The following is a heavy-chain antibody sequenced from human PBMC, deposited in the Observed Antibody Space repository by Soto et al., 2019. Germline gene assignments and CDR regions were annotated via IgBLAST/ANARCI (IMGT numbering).Heavy chain of an antibody. J-gene: IGHJ4*02. CDR2: ISYDGTNK. D-gene: IGHD6-13*01. Sequence: QVQLVESGGGVVQPGRSLRLSCAASGFTFRSYAMDWVRQAPAKGLEWVAVISYDGTNKYYADSVKGRFTISRDNSKNTLALQMNSLSAEDTAVYYGAKGDRNSWSDYGGQGTLVTVSS. CDR1: GFTFRSYA. CDR3: AKGDRNSWSDY. V-gene: IGHV3-30*01.